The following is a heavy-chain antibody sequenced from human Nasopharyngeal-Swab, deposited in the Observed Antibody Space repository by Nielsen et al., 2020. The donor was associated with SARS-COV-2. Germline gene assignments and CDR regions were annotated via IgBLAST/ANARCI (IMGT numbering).Heavy chain of an antibody. J-gene: IGHJ3*02. CDR3: ARRPEMATIRAFDI. Sequence: GESMKISCEGSGYSVSSYWMGWGRQMTGQGLEWMGIIYAGDSDTRYSPSFQGQVTISADKSISTAYLQWSSLKASDTAMYYCARRPEMATIRAFDIWGQGTMVTVSS. CDR2: IYAGDSDT. CDR1: GYSVSSYW. V-gene: IGHV5-51*01. D-gene: IGHD5-24*01.